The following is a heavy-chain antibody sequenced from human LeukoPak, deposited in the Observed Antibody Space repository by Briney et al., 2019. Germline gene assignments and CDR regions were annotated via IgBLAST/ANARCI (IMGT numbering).Heavy chain of an antibody. Sequence: PGGSLRLSCAASGFTFSSYSMNWVRQAPGKGLEWVSSISSSSSYIYYADSVKGRFTISRDNAKNSLYLQMNSLRAEDTAVYYCAPLPYSSGPNWLDPWGQGTLVTVSS. V-gene: IGHV3-21*01. CDR2: ISSSSSYI. CDR3: APLPYSSGPNWLDP. CDR1: GFTFSSYS. J-gene: IGHJ5*02. D-gene: IGHD6-19*01.